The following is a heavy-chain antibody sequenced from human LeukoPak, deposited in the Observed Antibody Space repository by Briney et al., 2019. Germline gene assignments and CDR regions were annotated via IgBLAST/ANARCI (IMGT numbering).Heavy chain of an antibody. CDR3: QRVTIFGVVIDFDY. V-gene: IGHV1-18*01. CDR1: GYAFDYYG. J-gene: IGHJ4*02. CDR2: ISLNNGNT. D-gene: IGHD3-3*01. Sequence: ASVKVSCKASGYAFDYYGITWVRQAPGQGLEWVGWISLNNGNTHYTKYAQKFQGRVTLTADTSTATAYMGLRGLRSDDTAVYYCQRVTIFGVVIDFDYWGQGTLVAVSS.